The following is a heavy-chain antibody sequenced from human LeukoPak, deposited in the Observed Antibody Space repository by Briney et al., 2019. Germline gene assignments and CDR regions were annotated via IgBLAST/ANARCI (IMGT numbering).Heavy chain of an antibody. Sequence: ASETLSLTCTVSGGSISSYYWSWIRQPPGKGLEWIGYIYYSGSTNYNTSLKSRVTISVDTSKNQFSLKLSSVTAADTAVYYCARDEGRGAFEIWGQGTMVTVSS. CDR2: IYYSGST. J-gene: IGHJ3*02. CDR3: ARDEGRGAFEI. CDR1: GGSISSYY. V-gene: IGHV4-59*01.